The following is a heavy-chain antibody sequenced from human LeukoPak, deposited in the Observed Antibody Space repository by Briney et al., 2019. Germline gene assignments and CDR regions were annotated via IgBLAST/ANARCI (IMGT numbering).Heavy chain of an antibody. Sequence: GRSLRLSCAASGFTFHDYAMHWVRQAPGKGLEWVSGISWNGGTIDYADSVKGRFTISRDNAKNSLYLQMNSLSPEDMALYYCAKGPTYSSSSLFDYWGQGILVAVSS. CDR1: GFTFHDYA. CDR3: AKGPTYSSSSLFDY. V-gene: IGHV3-9*03. D-gene: IGHD6-6*01. CDR2: ISWNGGTI. J-gene: IGHJ4*02.